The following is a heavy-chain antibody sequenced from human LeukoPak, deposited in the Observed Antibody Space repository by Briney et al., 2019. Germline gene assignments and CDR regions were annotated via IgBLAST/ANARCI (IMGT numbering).Heavy chain of an antibody. D-gene: IGHD5-12*01. V-gene: IGHV3-23*01. CDR1: GFTFSSYA. CDR2: ISGSGGST. J-gene: IGHJ4*02. CDR3: AKDMSEVMGLRHPFFDY. Sequence: GGSLRLSCAASGFTFSSYAMSWVRQAPGKGLEWVSAISGSGGSTYYADSVKGRFAISRDNSKNTLYLQMNSLRAEDTAVYYCAKDMSEVMGLRHPFFDYWGQGTLVTVSS.